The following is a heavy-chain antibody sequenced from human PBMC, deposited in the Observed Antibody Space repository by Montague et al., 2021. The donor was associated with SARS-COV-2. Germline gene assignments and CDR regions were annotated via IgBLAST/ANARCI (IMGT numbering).Heavy chain of an antibody. D-gene: IGHD3-9*01. J-gene: IGHJ5*02. CDR3: ARTYYDILTGSLNWFDP. Sequence: VKPTQTLTLTCTFSGFSLSTSGMCVSWIRQPPGKALEWLARIDWDDDKYYSTSLKTRLTISKDTSKNQVVLTMTNMDPVDTATYYCARTYYDILTGSLNWFDPWGQGTLVTVSS. V-gene: IGHV2-70*11. CDR2: IDWDDDK. CDR1: GFSLSTSGMC.